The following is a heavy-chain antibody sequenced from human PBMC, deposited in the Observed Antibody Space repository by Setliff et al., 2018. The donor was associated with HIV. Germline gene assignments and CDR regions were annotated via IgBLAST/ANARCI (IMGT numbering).Heavy chain of an antibody. CDR2: IYTSGST. D-gene: IGHD3-22*01. CDR3: ARDRTEFVDGGYYPYYFDS. V-gene: IGHV4-4*07. Sequence: SETLSLTCTVSGGSISSYYWSWIRQPAGKGLEWIGRIYTSGSTNYNPSLKSRVTMSVDTSKNQFSLKLSSVTAADTAVYYCARDRTEFVDGGYYPYYFDSWGQGTLVTVSS. J-gene: IGHJ4*02. CDR1: GGSISSYY.